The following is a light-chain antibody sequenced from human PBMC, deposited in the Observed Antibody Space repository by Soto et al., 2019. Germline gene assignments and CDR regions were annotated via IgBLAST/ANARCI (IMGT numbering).Light chain of an antibody. CDR1: QSISSY. V-gene: IGKV1-39*01. CDR3: QQSYSTLLN. J-gene: IGKJ4*01. CDR2: AAS. Sequence: DIQMTQSPSSLSASVGDIVTITCRASQSISSYLNWYQQKPGKAPKLLNYAASSLQSGVPSRFSGSRSGTDFTLTISGLQPEDVATYYCQQSYSTLLNFGGGNTGAIK.